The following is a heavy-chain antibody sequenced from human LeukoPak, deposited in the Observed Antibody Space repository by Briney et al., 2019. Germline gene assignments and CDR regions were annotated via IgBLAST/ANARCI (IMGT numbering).Heavy chain of an antibody. V-gene: IGHV1-8*01. J-gene: IGHJ5*02. CDR2: MNPNSGNT. D-gene: IGHD3-10*01. CDR3: ARQPTVMVRGVSYNWFDP. Sequence: GASVKVSCKASGYTFTSYDINWVRQATGQGLEWMGWMNPNSGNTGYAQKFQGRVTMTRNTSISTAYMELSSLRSEDTAVYYCARQPTVMVRGVSYNWFDPWGQGTLVTVSS. CDR1: GYTFTSYD.